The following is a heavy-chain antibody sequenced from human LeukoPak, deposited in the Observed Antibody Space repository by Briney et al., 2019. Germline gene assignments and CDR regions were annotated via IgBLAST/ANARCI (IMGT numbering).Heavy chain of an antibody. J-gene: IGHJ4*02. CDR1: GGSISSYY. CDR3: ARGTPAAGLAGDY. CDR2: IYYSGST. Sequence: SETLSLTCTVSGGSISSYYWSWIRQPPGKGLEWIGYIYYSGSTNYNPSLKSRVTISVDTSKNQFSLKLSSVTAADTAVYYCARGTPAAGLAGDYWGQGTLVTVSS. D-gene: IGHD2-2*01. V-gene: IGHV4-59*01.